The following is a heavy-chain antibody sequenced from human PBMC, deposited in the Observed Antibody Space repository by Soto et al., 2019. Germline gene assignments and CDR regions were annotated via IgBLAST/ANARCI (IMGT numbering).Heavy chain of an antibody. CDR3: AKDRSSSRAPHPYY. CDR2: ISYDGSNK. Sequence: QVQLVESGGGVVQPGRSLRLSCAASGFTFSSYGMHWVRQAPGKGLEWVAVISYDGSNKYYADSVKGRFTISRDNSKNTLYLQMNSLRAEDTAVYYCAKDRSSSRAPHPYYWGQGTLVTVSS. V-gene: IGHV3-30*18. CDR1: GFTFSSYG. J-gene: IGHJ4*02. D-gene: IGHD6-13*01.